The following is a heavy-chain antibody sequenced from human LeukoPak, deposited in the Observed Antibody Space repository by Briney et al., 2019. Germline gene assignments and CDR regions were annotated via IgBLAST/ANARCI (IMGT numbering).Heavy chain of an antibody. V-gene: IGHV4-59*01. CDR3: ARGRGYGNWFDP. CDR1: GGSISSYY. CDR2: IYYSGST. J-gene: IGHJ5*02. D-gene: IGHD5-18*01. Sequence: PSETLSLTCTVSGGSISSYYWSWIRQPPGKGLEWIGYIYYSGSTNYNPSLKSRVTISVDTSKNQFSLKLSSVTAADTAAYYCARGRGYGNWFDPWGQGTLVTVSS.